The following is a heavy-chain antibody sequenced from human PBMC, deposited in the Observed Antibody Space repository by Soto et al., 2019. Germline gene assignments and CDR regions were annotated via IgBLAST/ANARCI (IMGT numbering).Heavy chain of an antibody. D-gene: IGHD3-9*01. V-gene: IGHV3-33*01. CDR2: IWYDGSNK. Sequence: QVQLVESGGGVVQPGRSLRLSCAASGFTFSSYGMHWVRQAPGKGLEWVAVIWYDGSNKYYADSVKGRFTITRDNSKNTLYLQMNSLRAEDTAVYYCARNDILSYYDYYMDVWGKGTTVTVSS. CDR1: GFTFSSYG. J-gene: IGHJ6*03. CDR3: ARNDILSYYDYYMDV.